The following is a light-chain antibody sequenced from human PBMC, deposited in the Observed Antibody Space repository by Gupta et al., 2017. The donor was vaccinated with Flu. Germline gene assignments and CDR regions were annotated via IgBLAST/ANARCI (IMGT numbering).Light chain of an antibody. CDR3: SSETSSSSNWV. CDR1: SSDVGGYNY. J-gene: IGLJ3*02. Sequence: SALTQPATVAGSPGQSFTISCTGPSSDVGGYNYVFCYHQHPDEAPNLMFYEVSIRRSGVSDRFSGSKSGTTASLTTAGLQAEDEADYYCSSETSSSSNWVFGGGTKLTVL. CDR2: EVS. V-gene: IGLV2-14*01.